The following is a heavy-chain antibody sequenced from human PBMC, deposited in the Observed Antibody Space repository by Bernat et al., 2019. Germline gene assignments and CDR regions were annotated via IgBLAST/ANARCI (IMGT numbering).Heavy chain of an antibody. V-gene: IGHV4-4*07. J-gene: IGHJ4*02. CDR1: GGSISSYY. CDR3: ARDVTWNYGSLFDY. D-gene: IGHD1-7*01. CDR2: IYTSGST. Sequence: QVQLQESRPGLVKPSETLSLTCTVAGGSISSYYCSWIRQPAGKGLEWLGRIYTSGSTNYTPSLKSRVTMSVDTSKNQFCLKLRSVTAAETAVYDCARDVTWNYGSLFDYWGQGTLVTVSS.